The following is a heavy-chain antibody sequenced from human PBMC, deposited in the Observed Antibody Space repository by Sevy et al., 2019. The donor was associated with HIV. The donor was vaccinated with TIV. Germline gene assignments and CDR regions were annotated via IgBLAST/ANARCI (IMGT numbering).Heavy chain of an antibody. J-gene: IGHJ6*04. CDR1: GXTFXXXX. Sequence: ASVKVSCXASGXTFXXXXXSXVRQAPXQGLXXXGRIIPIXGTANYAQKFQGRVTITADESTSTAYMELSSLRSEDTAVXXXARDQIGSPMATIXXXXXXXXXXVWGKXTTVTVSS. CDR2: IIPIXGTA. CDR3: ARDQIGSPMATIXXXXXXXXXXV. D-gene: IGHD5-12*01. V-gene: IGHV1-69*13.